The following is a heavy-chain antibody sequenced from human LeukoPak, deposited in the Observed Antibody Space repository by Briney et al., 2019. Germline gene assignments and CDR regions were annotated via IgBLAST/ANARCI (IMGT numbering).Heavy chain of an antibody. CDR1: GDGFSSKSAA. J-gene: IGHJ6*03. Sequence: SQPLSLTFAISGDGFSSKSAAWNWIRRSPSRGLEWLGRTYYRSKCYNDYAVSVKSRITINPDTSKNQFSLQLNSVTPEDTAVYYCARAGIAVADNYYYYYYMDVWGKGTTVTVSS. CDR3: ARAGIAVADNYYYYYYMDV. V-gene: IGHV6-1*01. CDR2: TYYRSKCYN. D-gene: IGHD6-19*01.